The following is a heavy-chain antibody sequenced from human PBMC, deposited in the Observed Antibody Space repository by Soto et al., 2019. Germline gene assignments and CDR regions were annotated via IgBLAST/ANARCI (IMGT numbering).Heavy chain of an antibody. CDR2: VSYDGSNK. CDR1: GFSFSDFG. J-gene: IGHJ4*02. D-gene: IGHD2-15*01. CDR3: AKGYLYCSCGYCYGPVDY. Sequence: QVQLVESGGGVVQPGRSLRLSCAASGFSFSDFGMYWVRQAPGKGLEWVAVVSYDGSNKYYVDSVKGRFTISRDNSKNTLYLQMNSLRAEDTAVYYCAKGYLYCSCGYCYGPVDYWGQGTLVTVSS. V-gene: IGHV3-30*18.